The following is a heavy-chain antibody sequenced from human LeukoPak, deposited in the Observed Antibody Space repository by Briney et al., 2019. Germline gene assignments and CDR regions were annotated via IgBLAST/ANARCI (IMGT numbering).Heavy chain of an antibody. CDR1: GFTVSSNY. J-gene: IGHJ6*02. V-gene: IGHV3-53*01. D-gene: IGHD3-9*01. CDR3: ASSALRYFDWFPNYYYYGMDV. Sequence: GGSLRLSCAASGFTVSSNYMSWVRQAPGKGLEWVPVIYSGGSTYYADSVKGRFTISRDNSKNTLYLQMNSLRAEDTAVYYCASSALRYFDWFPNYYYYGMDVWGQGTTVTVSS. CDR2: IYSGGST.